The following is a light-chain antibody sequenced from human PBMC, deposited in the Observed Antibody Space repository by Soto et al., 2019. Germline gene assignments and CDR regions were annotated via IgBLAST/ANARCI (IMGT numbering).Light chain of an antibody. CDR2: DAY. Sequence: DIQMTQSPASLSASVGDRVTITCQASHDIGNSLNWYQAKPGQAPKLVIYDAYNLETGVPSTFSGSGYGTLFTFTISGLRPEDIATYYCQKSDHLPLFGPGTKVDI. CDR1: HDIGNS. V-gene: IGKV1-33*01. J-gene: IGKJ3*01. CDR3: QKSDHLPL.